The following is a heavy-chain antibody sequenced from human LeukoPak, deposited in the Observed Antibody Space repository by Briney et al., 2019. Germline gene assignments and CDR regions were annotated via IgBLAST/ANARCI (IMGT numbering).Heavy chain of an antibody. Sequence: GGSLRLSCAASGFAFSSFAMGWVRQSPGKGLEWLSTINGGGNTTFYADSVQGRFTISRDNSKNTLYLHMDSLSPDDTAIYYCTKELHVAVAVADYYYFYMDVWGRGTAVTVSS. CDR3: TKELHVAVAVADYYYFYMDV. V-gene: IGHV3-23*01. CDR1: GFAFSSFA. CDR2: INGGGNTT. D-gene: IGHD6-19*01. J-gene: IGHJ6*03.